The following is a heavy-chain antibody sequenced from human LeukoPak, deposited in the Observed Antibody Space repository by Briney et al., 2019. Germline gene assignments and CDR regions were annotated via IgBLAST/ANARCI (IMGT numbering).Heavy chain of an antibody. J-gene: IGHJ5*02. CDR1: GCTFSSYA. D-gene: IGHD6-13*01. CDR2: ISGSGGST. V-gene: IGHV3-23*01. Sequence: GGSLRLSCAASGCTFSSYAMSWVPQPPGKGLEWLSAISGSGGSTYYADSVKGRFTISRDNSKNTLYLQMNSLRAEDTAVYYCANSIAAAGTPWFDPWGQGTLVTVSS. CDR3: ANSIAAAGTPWFDP.